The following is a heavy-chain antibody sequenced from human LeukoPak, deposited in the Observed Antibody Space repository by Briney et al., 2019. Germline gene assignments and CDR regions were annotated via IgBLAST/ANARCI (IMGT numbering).Heavy chain of an antibody. CDR3: VKHIFGVLTAFDF. Sequence: PGGSLRLSCAASGFIFSSYAMSWVRQAPGKGLEWVSAISGGGGSTYYADSVKGRFTISRDNSKNSLYLQMSSLRAEDTAVYYCVKHIFGVLTAFDFWGQGTLVTVSP. D-gene: IGHD3-3*01. V-gene: IGHV3-23*01. CDR2: ISGGGGST. CDR1: GFIFSSYA. J-gene: IGHJ4*02.